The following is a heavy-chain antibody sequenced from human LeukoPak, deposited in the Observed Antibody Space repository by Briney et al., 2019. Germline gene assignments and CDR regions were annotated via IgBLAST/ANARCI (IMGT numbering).Heavy chain of an antibody. D-gene: IGHD1-26*01. CDR3: AKDRKWELGSFDY. V-gene: IGHV3-30*02. Sequence: PGGSLRLSCAASGFTFSSYGMHWVRQAPGKGLEWVAFIRYDGSNKYYADSVKGRFTISRDNSKNTLYLQMNSLRAEDTAVYYCAKDRKWELGSFDYWGQGTLVTVSS. J-gene: IGHJ4*02. CDR1: GFTFSSYG. CDR2: IRYDGSNK.